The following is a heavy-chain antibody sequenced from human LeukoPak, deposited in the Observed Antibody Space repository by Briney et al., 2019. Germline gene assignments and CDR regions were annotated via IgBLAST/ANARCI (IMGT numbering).Heavy chain of an antibody. CDR3: ARTAIGGSEPFYYFDY. V-gene: IGHV4-59*01. D-gene: IGHD3-10*01. Sequence: SETLSLTCTVSGGSISSYYWSWIRQPPGKGLEWIGYIYYSGSTNYNPSLKSRVTISVDTSKNQFSLKLSSVTAADTAVYCCARTAIGGSEPFYYFDYWGQGTLVTVSS. J-gene: IGHJ4*02. CDR2: IYYSGST. CDR1: GGSISSYY.